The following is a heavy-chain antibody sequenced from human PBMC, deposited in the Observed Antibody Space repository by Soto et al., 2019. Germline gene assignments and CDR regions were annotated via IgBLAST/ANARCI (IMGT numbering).Heavy chain of an antibody. V-gene: IGHV1-58*01. CDR2: IVIGTGNT. CDR1: GFTFSTSA. J-gene: IGHJ6*02. Sequence: SVKVSCKASGFTFSTSAVQWVRQARGQRLEWIGWIVIGTGNTNYAQKFQERVTITRDMSTNTVYMELSSLRSEDTAVYYCGASSFVVFVYFSGMDVCGQGTTMTAS. CDR3: GASSFVVFVYFSGMDV. D-gene: IGHD2-21*01.